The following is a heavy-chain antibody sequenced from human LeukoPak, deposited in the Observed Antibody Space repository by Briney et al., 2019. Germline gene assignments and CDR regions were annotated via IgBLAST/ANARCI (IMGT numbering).Heavy chain of an antibody. CDR3: ARLRDSWFDS. CDR1: GYSFTSYW. V-gene: IGHV5-51*01. Sequence: GESLKISCKGLGYSFTSYWIGWVRQMPGKGLEWMGIIYPGDSDTRYSPSFQGQVTISADKSISSAYLHWSSLKASDTAMYYCARLRDSWFDSWGQGTLVTVSS. J-gene: IGHJ5*01. CDR2: IYPGDSDT. D-gene: IGHD5-24*01.